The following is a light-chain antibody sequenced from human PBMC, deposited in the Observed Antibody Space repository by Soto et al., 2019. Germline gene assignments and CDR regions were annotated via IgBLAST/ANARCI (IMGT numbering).Light chain of an antibody. CDR1: QSVNSNY. J-gene: IGKJ3*01. CDR2: GAS. V-gene: IGKV3-20*01. CDR3: QQYGRTLFT. Sequence: EMVLTQSPGTLSLSPGERATLSCRASQSVNSNYLVWYQQKPGQAPRLLIYGASSRATGIPDRFSGGGSGTDFTLTISRLEPEDFAVYYCQQYGRTLFTFGPGTKVDIK.